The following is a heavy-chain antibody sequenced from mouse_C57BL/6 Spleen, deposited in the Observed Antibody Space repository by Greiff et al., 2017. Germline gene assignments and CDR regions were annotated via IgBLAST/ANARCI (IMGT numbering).Heavy chain of an antibody. D-gene: IGHD1-1*01. Sequence: QVQLQQSGAELVRPGTSVKVSCKASGYAFTNYLIEWVKQRPGQGLAWIGVINPGSGGTNYNETFKGKATLTADKSSSTAYMQLSSLTSEISSVDFCARLDYYGSLSTGYFDYWGQGTTLTVSS. J-gene: IGHJ2*01. CDR2: INPGSGGT. CDR3: ARLDYYGSLSTGYFDY. V-gene: IGHV1-54*01. CDR1: GYAFTNYL.